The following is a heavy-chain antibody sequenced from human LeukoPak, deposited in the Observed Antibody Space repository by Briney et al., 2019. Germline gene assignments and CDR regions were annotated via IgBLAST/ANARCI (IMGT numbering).Heavy chain of an antibody. CDR2: IYPGDSDA. CDR3: ARLRDSSSDY. V-gene: IGHV5-51*01. D-gene: IGHD6-6*01. Sequence: KHGESLKISCKGSGYSFTSYWIGWVRQMPGKGLEWMGIIYPGDSDARYSPSFQGQVTFSADRSISTAYLQWSSLKASDTATYYCARLRDSSSDYWGQGTLVTVSS. CDR1: GYSFTSYW. J-gene: IGHJ4*02.